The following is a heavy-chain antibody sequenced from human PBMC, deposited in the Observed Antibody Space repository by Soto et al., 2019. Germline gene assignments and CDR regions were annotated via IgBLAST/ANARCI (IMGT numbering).Heavy chain of an antibody. D-gene: IGHD1-7*01. V-gene: IGHV3-66*01. J-gene: IGHJ6*02. CDR3: ARSRTGTTYGGMDV. CDR2: IHSGGDT. Sequence: SSAASGFAVSSNYMTWVRQAPGKGLEWVSVIHSGGDTHYADSVRGRFTISRDNSKNTLYLQMNSLRAEDTAVYYCARSRTGTTYGGMDVWGQGTTVTVSS. CDR1: GFAVSSNY.